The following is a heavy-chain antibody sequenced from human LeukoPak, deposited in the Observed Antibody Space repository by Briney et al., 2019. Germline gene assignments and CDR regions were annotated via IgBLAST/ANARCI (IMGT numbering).Heavy chain of an antibody. D-gene: IGHD3-10*01. J-gene: IGHJ3*02. CDR3: AKEGAITMVRGVMDEYAFDI. Sequence: GGSLRLSCAASGLTFSSYEMNWVRQAPGKGLEWVSAISGSGGSTYYADSVKGRFTISRDNSKNTLYLQMNSLRAEDTAVYYCAKEGAITMVRGVMDEYAFDIWGQGTMVTVSS. CDR1: GLTFSSYE. V-gene: IGHV3-23*01. CDR2: ISGSGGST.